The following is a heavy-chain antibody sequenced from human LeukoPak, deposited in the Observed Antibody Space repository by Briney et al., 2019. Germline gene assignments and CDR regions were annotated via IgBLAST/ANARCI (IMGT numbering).Heavy chain of an antibody. V-gene: IGHV1-24*01. CDR1: GYTLTELS. J-gene: IGHJ3*02. CDR2: FDPEDGET. CDR3: ATIYGDYVRAFDI. D-gene: IGHD4-17*01. Sequence: GASVKVSCKVSGYTLTELSMHWVRQAPGKGLEWVGGFDPEDGETIYAQKFQGRVTMTEDTSTDTAYMELSSLRSEDTAVYYCATIYGDYVRAFDIWGQGTMVTVSS.